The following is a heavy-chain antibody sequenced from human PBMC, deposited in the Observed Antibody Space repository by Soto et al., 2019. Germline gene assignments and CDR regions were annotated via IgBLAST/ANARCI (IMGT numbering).Heavy chain of an antibody. CDR1: GFTFSSYA. J-gene: IGHJ4*02. D-gene: IGHD2-2*01. CDR3: AKDRGGDCPDNSCYFGADY. Sequence: PGGSLRLSCASSGFTFSSYAMHWVRQAPGKGLEWVAVISYDGSNKYYADSVEGRFTISRENSKNTLSLHMDRLRVEDTAVYYCAKDRGGDCPDNSCYFGADYWGQGT. CDR2: ISYDGSNK. V-gene: IGHV3-30-3*01.